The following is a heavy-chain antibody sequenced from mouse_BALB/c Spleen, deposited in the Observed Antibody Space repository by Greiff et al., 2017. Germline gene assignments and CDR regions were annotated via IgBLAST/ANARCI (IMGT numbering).Heavy chain of an antibody. CDR2: ISTYYGNT. J-gene: IGHJ4*01. Sequence: QVQLQQSGPELVRPGVSVKISCKGSGYTFTDYAMHWVKQSHAKSLEWIGVISTYYGNTNYNQKFKGKATMTVDKSSSTAYMELARLTSEDSAIYYCARQLGLLYAMDYWGQGTSVTVSS. V-gene: IGHV1-67*01. CDR3: ARQLGLLYAMDY. CDR1: GYTFTDYA. D-gene: IGHD3-1*01.